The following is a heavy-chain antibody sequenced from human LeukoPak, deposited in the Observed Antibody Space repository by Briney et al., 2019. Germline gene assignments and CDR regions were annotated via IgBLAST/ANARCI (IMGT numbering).Heavy chain of an antibody. V-gene: IGHV1-69*05. CDR1: GGTFSSYA. J-gene: IGHJ4*02. Sequence: SVKVSCKASGGTFSSYAISWVRQAPGQGLEWMGRIIPIFGTANYAQKFQGRVTITTDESTSTAYMELSSLRSEDTAVYYCARDPDLGYCSGGSCRLDFDYWGQGTLVTVSS. D-gene: IGHD2-15*01. CDR2: IIPIFGTA. CDR3: ARDPDLGYCSGGSCRLDFDY.